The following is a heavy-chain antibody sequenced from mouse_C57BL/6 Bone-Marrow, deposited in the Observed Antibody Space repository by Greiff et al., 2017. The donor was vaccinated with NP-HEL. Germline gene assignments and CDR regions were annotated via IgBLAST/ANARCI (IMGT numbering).Heavy chain of an antibody. Sequence: EVKLVESGEGLVKPGGSLKLSCAASGFTFSSYAMSWVRQTPEKRLEWVAYISSGGDYIYYADTVNGRFTISRDNARNTLYLQMSSLKSEDTAMYYCTRDPTDVSFDYWGQGTTLTVSS. CDR3: TRDPTDVSFDY. D-gene: IGHD6-2*01. J-gene: IGHJ2*01. CDR1: GFTFSSYA. CDR2: ISSGGDYI. V-gene: IGHV5-9-1*02.